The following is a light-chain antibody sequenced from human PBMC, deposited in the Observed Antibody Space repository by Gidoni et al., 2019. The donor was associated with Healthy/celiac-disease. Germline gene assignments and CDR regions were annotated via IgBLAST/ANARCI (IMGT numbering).Light chain of an antibody. CDR1: QSVSSSY. Sequence: EIVFTQSPGTLSLSPGERATLSCRDSQSVSSSYLAWYQQKPGQAPRLLIYGASSRATGIPDRFSGSGSGTDFTLTISRLEPEDFAVYYWQQYGSSPKTFGQGTKVEIK. CDR3: QQYGSSPKT. J-gene: IGKJ1*01. V-gene: IGKV3-20*01. CDR2: GAS.